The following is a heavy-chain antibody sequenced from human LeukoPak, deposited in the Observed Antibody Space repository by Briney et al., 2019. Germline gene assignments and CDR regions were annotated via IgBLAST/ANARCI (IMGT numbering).Heavy chain of an antibody. V-gene: IGHV3-23*01. Sequence: GGSLRLSCAASGFTFSSYAMSWVRQAPGKGLEWVSAISGSGDSTYYADSVKGRFTISRDNSKNTLYLQMNSLSAEDTAVYYCAKDEGDVDIVATNQNAFDIWGQGTMVTVSS. CDR3: AKDEGDVDIVATNQNAFDI. CDR2: ISGSGDST. J-gene: IGHJ3*02. D-gene: IGHD5-12*01. CDR1: GFTFSSYA.